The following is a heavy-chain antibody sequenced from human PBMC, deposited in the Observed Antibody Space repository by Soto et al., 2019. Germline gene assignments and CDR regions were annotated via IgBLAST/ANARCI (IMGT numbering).Heavy chain of an antibody. CDR3: ARVLRGYSSLTHDYFDY. J-gene: IGHJ4*02. Sequence: ASVKVSCKASGYTFTGYYMHWVRQAPGQGLEWMGWINPNSGGTNYAQKFQGWVTMTRDTSISTAYMELSRLRSDDTAVYYCARVLRGYSSLTHDYFDYWGQGTLVTVSS. CDR1: GYTFTGYY. CDR2: INPNSGGT. D-gene: IGHD5-12*01. V-gene: IGHV1-2*04.